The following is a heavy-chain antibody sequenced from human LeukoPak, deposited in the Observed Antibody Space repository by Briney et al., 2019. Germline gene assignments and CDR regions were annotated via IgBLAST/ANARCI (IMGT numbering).Heavy chain of an antibody. Sequence: GGSLRLSCAASGFTVSSNYMNWVRQAPGKGLEWVSMIYSGGNTYYTDSVKGRFTISRDNSKNTLDLQTNSLRAEDTAVYYCARRGHGYGSPFDYWGQGTLVTVSS. CDR3: ARRGHGYGSPFDY. CDR1: GFTVSSNY. V-gene: IGHV3-66*04. D-gene: IGHD5-18*01. CDR2: IYSGGNT. J-gene: IGHJ4*02.